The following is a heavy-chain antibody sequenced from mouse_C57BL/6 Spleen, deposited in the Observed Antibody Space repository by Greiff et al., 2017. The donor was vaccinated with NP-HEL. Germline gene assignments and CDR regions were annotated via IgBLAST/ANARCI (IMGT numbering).Heavy chain of an antibody. J-gene: IGHJ4*01. D-gene: IGHD3-1*01. Sequence: QVQLQQPGAELVKPGASVKLSCKASGYTFTSYWMHWVKQRPGQGLEWIGMIHPNSGSTNYNEKFKSKATLTVDKSSSTAYMQLSSLTSEDSAVYYCARSGDNYAMDYWGQGTSVTVSS. CDR2: IHPNSGST. CDR3: ARSGDNYAMDY. CDR1: GYTFTSYW. V-gene: IGHV1-64*01.